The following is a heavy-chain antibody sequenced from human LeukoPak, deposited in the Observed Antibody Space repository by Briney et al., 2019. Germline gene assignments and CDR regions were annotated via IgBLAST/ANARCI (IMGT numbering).Heavy chain of an antibody. CDR3: ARGAVDTAMAGDY. CDR2: ISSSGSTI. V-gene: IGHV3-48*03. CDR1: GFTFSSYE. Sequence: GGSLRLSCAASGFTFSSYEMNWVRQAPGKGLEWVSYISSSGSTIYYADSVKGRFTISRDNAKNSLYLQMNSLRAEDTAVYYCARGAVDTAMAGDYWGQGTLVTVSS. D-gene: IGHD5-18*01. J-gene: IGHJ4*02.